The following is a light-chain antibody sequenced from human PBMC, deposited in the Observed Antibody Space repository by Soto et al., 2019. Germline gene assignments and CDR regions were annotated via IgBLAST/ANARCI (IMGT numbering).Light chain of an antibody. V-gene: IGKV1-5*01. CDR2: DVS. Sequence: DIKMTQSPSTLSASVGDRVTITCRASQSTNSWLAWYQQKPGKAPKVLIYDVSSLESGVPSRFSGSGSGTEFTLTINSLQPDDFATYYCQQYESYSPLTFGGGTKVDIK. J-gene: IGKJ4*01. CDR1: QSTNSW. CDR3: QQYESYSPLT.